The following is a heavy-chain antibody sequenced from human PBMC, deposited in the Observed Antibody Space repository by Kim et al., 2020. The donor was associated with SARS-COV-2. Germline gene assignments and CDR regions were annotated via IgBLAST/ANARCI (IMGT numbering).Heavy chain of an antibody. Sequence: NKYYADSVKGRFTIPRSNSKSTLYLQMNSLRAGDTAVYYWAGGPYGNVDSWGQGTMVTVSS. D-gene: IGHD1-1*01. V-gene: IGHV3-33*01. CDR2: NK. CDR3: AGGPYGNVDS. J-gene: IGHJ3*02.